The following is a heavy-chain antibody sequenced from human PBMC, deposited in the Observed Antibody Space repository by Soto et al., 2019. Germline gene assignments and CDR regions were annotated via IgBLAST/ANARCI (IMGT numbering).Heavy chain of an antibody. J-gene: IGHJ4*02. D-gene: IGHD2-15*01. CDR1: GDSINNYY. V-gene: IGHV4-59*01. CDR2: ISYIGST. CDR3: ARGYCSGVICYLYYFDY. Sequence: QVQLQESGPGLVKPSETLSLNCTVSGDSINNYYWNWIRQPPGKGLEWIGYISYIGSTNYNPSLESRVTISVDTSKNQFSLRLSSVTAADTAVYFCARGYCSGVICYLYYFDYWGQGALVTGSS.